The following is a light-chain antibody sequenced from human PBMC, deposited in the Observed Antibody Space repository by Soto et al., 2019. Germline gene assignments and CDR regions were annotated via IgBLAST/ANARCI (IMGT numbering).Light chain of an antibody. CDR3: CSYATGSVYV. V-gene: IGLV2-14*03. J-gene: IGLJ1*01. CDR1: SSDVGGRDL. CDR2: DVS. Sequence: QSVLTQPASVSGSPGESITISCTGTSSDVGGRDLVSWYQQHPGKTPKLMIYDVSLRPSGISNRFSGSKSGNTASLTISGLQAVDEADYFCCSYATGSVYVFGSGTKVTVL.